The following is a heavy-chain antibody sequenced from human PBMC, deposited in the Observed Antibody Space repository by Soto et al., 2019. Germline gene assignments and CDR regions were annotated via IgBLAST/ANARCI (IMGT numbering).Heavy chain of an antibody. CDR3: ARVRFYYYYMDV. J-gene: IGHJ6*03. CDR1: GFTFSSYW. V-gene: IGHV3-74*01. Sequence: GGSLRLSCAASGFTFSSYWMHWVRQAPGKGLVWVSRINSDGSSTSYADSVKGRFTISRDNAKNTLYLQMNSLRAEDTAVYYCARVRFYYYYMDVWGKGTTVTVSS. CDR2: INSDGSST. D-gene: IGHD3-3*01.